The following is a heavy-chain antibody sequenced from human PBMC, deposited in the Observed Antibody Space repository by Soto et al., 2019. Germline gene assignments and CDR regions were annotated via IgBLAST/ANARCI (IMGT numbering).Heavy chain of an antibody. CDR2: IYYSGST. CDR1: GGSISSGGYY. V-gene: IGHV4-31*03. J-gene: IGHJ3*02. D-gene: IGHD3-10*01. Sequence: QVQLQESGPGLVKPSQTLSLTCTVSGGSISSGGYYWSWIRQHPGKGLEWIGYIYYSGSTYYNPSLKSRVTISVDTSKNQFSRKLSSVTAADTAVYYCAGQFLYGSGIPDAFDIWGQGTMVTVSS. CDR3: AGQFLYGSGIPDAFDI.